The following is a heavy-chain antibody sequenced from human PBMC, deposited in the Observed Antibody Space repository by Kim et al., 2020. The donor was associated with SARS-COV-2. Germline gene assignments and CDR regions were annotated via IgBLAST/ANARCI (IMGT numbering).Heavy chain of an antibody. CDR2: MNPNSGNT. D-gene: IGHD6-25*01. CDR3: ARIGASSARWDYYYYYYMDV. V-gene: IGHV1-8*01. J-gene: IGHJ6*03. CDR1: GYTFTSYD. Sequence: ASVKVSCKASGYTFTSYDINWVRQATGQGLEWMGWMNPNSGNTGYAQKFQGRVTMTRNTSISTAYMELSSLRSEDTAVYYCARIGASSARWDYYYYYYMDVWGKGNTVTVSS.